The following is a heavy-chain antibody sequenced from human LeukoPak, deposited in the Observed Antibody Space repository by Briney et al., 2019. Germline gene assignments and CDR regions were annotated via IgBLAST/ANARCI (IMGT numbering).Heavy chain of an antibody. CDR1: GFTFSNYG. V-gene: IGHV3-30*18. D-gene: IGHD6-19*01. CDR3: AKDLIGSGWHNYFDP. CDR2: ISYEGSSE. Sequence: GKSLRLSCAASGFTFSNYGMHWVRQAPGKGLEWVAMISYEGSSEYYADSVKGRFTISRGTSKNTLYLEMNSLRVEDTAVYHCAKDLIGSGWHNYFDPWGQGTLVTVSS. J-gene: IGHJ5*02.